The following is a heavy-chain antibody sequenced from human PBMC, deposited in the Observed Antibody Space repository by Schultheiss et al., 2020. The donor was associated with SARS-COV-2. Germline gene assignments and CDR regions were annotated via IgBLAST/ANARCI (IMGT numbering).Heavy chain of an antibody. D-gene: IGHD3-22*01. CDR1: GFTFSSYA. Sequence: GGSLRLSCAASGFTFSSYAMHWVRQAPGKGLEWVAVISYDGSNKYYADSVKGRFTISRDNSKNTLYLQMNSLRAEDTAVYYCANLNYYDSSGRRYCFDYWGQGTLVTVSS. CDR2: ISYDGSNK. J-gene: IGHJ4*02. CDR3: ANLNYYDSSGRRYCFDY. V-gene: IGHV3-30*04.